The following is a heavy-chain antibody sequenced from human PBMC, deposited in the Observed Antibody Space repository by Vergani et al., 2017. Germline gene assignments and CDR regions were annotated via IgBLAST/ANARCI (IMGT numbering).Heavy chain of an antibody. Sequence: VHLLESGGGLVQPGGSLRLSCAASGFTFSSYAMPWVRQAPGKGLEWVAVISYDGINKYYADSVKGRFTISRDNSKNTAYLQMNSLKTEDTAVYYCVARDYYHNGMDVWGQGTTVTVSS. CDR2: ISYDGINK. J-gene: IGHJ6*02. D-gene: IGHD1-26*01. V-gene: IGHV3-30*04. CDR3: VARDYYHNGMDV. CDR1: GFTFSSYA.